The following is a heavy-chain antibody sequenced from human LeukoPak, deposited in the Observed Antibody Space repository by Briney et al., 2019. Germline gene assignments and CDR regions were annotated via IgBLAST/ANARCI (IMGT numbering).Heavy chain of an antibody. CDR3: ARGRVRGSSSPFDY. CDR1: GDSVSSNSAT. CDR2: TYYRSKWHN. V-gene: IGHV6-1*01. J-gene: IGHJ4*02. D-gene: IGHD6-6*01. Sequence: SQTLSLTCAISGDSVSSNSATWNWIRQSPSRGLEWLGRTYYRSKWHNDYAVSVKSRITFNPDTSKNQFSLQLNSVTPEDTAVYYCARGRVRGSSSPFDYWGQGTLVTVSS.